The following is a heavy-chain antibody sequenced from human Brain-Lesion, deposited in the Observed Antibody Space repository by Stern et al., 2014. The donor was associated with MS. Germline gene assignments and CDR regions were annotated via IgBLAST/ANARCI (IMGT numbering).Heavy chain of an antibody. CDR3: AADPTTGSSSWYYIPNWFDP. D-gene: IGHD6-13*01. J-gene: IGHJ5*02. Sequence: QLVESGPEVKKPGTSVKVSCKASGFTFTSSAVQWVRQARGQRLEWIGWILVGRGNTNYAQKFQERVTITRDMSTSTAYMELSSLRSEDTAVYYCAADPTTGSSSWYYIPNWFDPWGQGTLVTVSS. CDR2: ILVGRGNT. CDR1: GFTFTSSA. V-gene: IGHV1-58*01.